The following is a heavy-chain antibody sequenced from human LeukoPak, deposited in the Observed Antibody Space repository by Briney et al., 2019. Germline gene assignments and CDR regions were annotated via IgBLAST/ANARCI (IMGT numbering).Heavy chain of an antibody. CDR1: GGTFSSYA. D-gene: IGHD7-27*01. J-gene: IGHJ4*02. V-gene: IGHV1-8*02. CDR3: ARGPPNWGYDY. CDR2: MSPNSGDT. Sequence: ASVKVSCKASGGTFSSYAISWVRQAPGQRPEWMGWMSPNSGDTGYAQKFQDRVTMTRNTSISTAYMELSSLRSDDTAVYYCARGPPNWGYDYWGPGTLVTVSS.